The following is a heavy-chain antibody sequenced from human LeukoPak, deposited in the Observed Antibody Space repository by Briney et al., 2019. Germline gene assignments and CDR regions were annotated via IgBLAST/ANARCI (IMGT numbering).Heavy chain of an antibody. D-gene: IGHD6-13*01. CDR3: AGIAAAGTDFDY. J-gene: IGHJ4*02. V-gene: IGHV3-23*01. CDR2: ISGSGGST. CDR1: GFTFSSYA. Sequence: GGSLRLPCAASGFTFSSYAMSWVRQAPGKGLEWVSAISGSGGSTYYADSVKGRFTISRDNSKNTLYLQMNSLRAEDTAVYYCAGIAAAGTDFDYWGQGTLVTVSS.